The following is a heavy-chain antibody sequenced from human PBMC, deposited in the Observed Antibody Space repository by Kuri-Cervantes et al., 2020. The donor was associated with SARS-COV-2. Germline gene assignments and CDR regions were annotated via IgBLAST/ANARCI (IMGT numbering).Heavy chain of an antibody. CDR1: GFTFSSYA. CDR2: ISGSGGST. CDR3: AKYMVGAAPFDS. Sequence: GSLRLSCAASGFTFSSYAMSWVRQAPGKGLEWVSAISGSGGSTYYADSVKGRSTISRDNSKNTLYLQMNTLRADDAAVYYCAKYMVGAAPFDSWGQGTLVTVSS. J-gene: IGHJ4*02. D-gene: IGHD1-26*01. V-gene: IGHV3-23*01.